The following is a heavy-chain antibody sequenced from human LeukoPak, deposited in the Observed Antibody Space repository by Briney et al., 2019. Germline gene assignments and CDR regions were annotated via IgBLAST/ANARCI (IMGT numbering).Heavy chain of an antibody. D-gene: IGHD3-9*01. CDR2: IYPGDSDT. CDR1: GYSFTSYW. J-gene: IGHJ3*02. CDR3: AKLGGYDILTGDAFDI. V-gene: IGHV5-51*01. Sequence: GESLKISCKGSGYSFTSYWIGWVRQMPGKGLEWMGIIYPGDSDTRYSPSFQGQVTISADKSISTAYLQWSSLKASDTAMYYWAKLGGYDILTGDAFDIWGQGTMVTVSS.